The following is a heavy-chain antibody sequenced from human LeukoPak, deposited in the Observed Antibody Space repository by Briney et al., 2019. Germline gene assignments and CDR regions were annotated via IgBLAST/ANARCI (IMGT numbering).Heavy chain of an antibody. Sequence: PSETLSLTCTVSGGSISNYYWSWIRQAAGKGLEWIGRISTSGSTNYNPSLKSRLTMSVDTSKNQFSLKLSSVTAADTAVYYCARGSQTDTLTAYPSLYYYYYYMDVWGKGTTVTVSS. J-gene: IGHJ6*03. CDR1: GGSISNYY. D-gene: IGHD3-9*01. CDR2: ISTSGST. CDR3: ARGSQTDTLTAYPSLYYYYYYMDV. V-gene: IGHV4-4*07.